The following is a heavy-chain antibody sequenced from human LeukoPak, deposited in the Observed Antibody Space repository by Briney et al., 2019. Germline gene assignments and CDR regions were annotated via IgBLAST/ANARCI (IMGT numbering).Heavy chain of an antibody. CDR3: ARASYYDFWSGYYTRWFDP. J-gene: IGHJ5*02. V-gene: IGHV1-8*01. CDR2: MNPNSGNT. Sequence: ASVKVSXKASGYTFTSYDINWVRQATGQGLEWMGWMNPNSGNTGYAQKFQGRVTMTRNTSISTAYMELSSLRSEDTAVYYCARASYYDFWSGYYTRWFDPWGQGTLVTVSS. D-gene: IGHD3-3*01. CDR1: GYTFTSYD.